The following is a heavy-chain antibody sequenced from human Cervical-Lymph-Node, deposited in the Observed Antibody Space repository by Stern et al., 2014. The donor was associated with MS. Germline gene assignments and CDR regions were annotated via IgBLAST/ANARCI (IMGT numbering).Heavy chain of an antibody. D-gene: IGHD6-6*01. J-gene: IGHJ4*02. V-gene: IGHV1-69*01. CDR1: GATFSSYA. CDR3: ARGASSSSGSVY. Sequence: VQLVESGAEVKKPGSSVKVSCKASGATFSSYAINWVRQSTGQGLEWMGGISPVFGTANYAQKFQATVTITPGQSNGTAYTALSSLRSEDTAVYYCARGASSSSGSVYWGQGTLVTVSS. CDR2: ISPVFGTA.